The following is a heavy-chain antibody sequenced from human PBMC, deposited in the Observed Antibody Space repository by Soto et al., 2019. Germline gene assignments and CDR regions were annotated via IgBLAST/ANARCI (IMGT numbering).Heavy chain of an antibody. CDR3: AREGGAGSYYNSRNFDY. CDR1: GFSLSTSGVG. J-gene: IGHJ4*02. Sequence: QITLKESGPTLVKPTQTLTLTCTFSGFSLSTSGVGVGWIRQPPGKALEWLALIYWDDDKRYSPSLKSRLTITKDTSKNQVVLTMTNMDPVDTATYYWAREGGAGSYYNSRNFDYWGQGTLVTVSS. V-gene: IGHV2-5*02. D-gene: IGHD3-10*01. CDR2: IYWDDDK.